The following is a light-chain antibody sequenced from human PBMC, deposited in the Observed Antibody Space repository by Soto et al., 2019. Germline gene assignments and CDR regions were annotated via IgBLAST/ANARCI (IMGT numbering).Light chain of an antibody. CDR2: GAS. J-gene: IGKJ4*01. CDR3: QQYNNWPPLT. Sequence: EIVMTQSPATLSVSPGERATLSCRASQSVSSNLAWYQQKPGQAPRLLIYGASTMATGITARFSGSGSGTEFTPTNSGLQSEDLAVYYCQQYNNWPPLTFGGGTKVEIK. V-gene: IGKV3-15*01. CDR1: QSVSSN.